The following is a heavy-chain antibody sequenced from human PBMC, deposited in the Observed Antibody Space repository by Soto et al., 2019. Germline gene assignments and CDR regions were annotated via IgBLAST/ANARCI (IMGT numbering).Heavy chain of an antibody. CDR3: ARVRYNWTEEMRGFDP. D-gene: IGHD1-1*01. Sequence: QLQLQESGSGLVKPSQTLSLTCAVSGGSISSGGYSWSWIRQPPGKGLEWIGYIYHSGSTYYNPSLTRRATISVDRSKNLFSLKLSSVTAADTAVYYCARVRYNWTEEMRGFDPWGQGTLVTVSS. CDR2: IYHSGST. J-gene: IGHJ5*02. V-gene: IGHV4-30-2*01. CDR1: GGSISSGGYS.